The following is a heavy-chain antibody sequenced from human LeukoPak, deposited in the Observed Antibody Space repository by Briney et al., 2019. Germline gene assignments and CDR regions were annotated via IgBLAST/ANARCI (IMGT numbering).Heavy chain of an antibody. V-gene: IGHV3-7*01. CDR2: INQDGSGK. CDR3: AKDSYSRGDY. D-gene: IGHD6-13*01. Sequence: PGGSLRLSCAASGLTFSSYWMSWVRQAPRKELEWVANINQDGSGKYYADSVKGRFTISRDNAKNSLYLQMNSLRAEDTAVYYCAKDSYSRGDYWGQGTLVTVSS. J-gene: IGHJ4*02. CDR1: GLTFSSYW.